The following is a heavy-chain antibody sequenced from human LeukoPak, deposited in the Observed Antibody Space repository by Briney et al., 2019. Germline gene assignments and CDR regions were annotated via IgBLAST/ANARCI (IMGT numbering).Heavy chain of an antibody. Sequence: SQTLSLTCAISGDSVSINSSAWNWIRQSPSRGLEWLGRTYYRCKWYNDYAVSVKGRITINPDTSKNHFSLQLNSVTPEDTAIYYCARIGYSYGGPWGQGTLDTVSS. V-gene: IGHV6-1*01. D-gene: IGHD5-18*01. CDR3: ARIGYSYGGP. CDR2: TYYRCKWYN. J-gene: IGHJ5*02. CDR1: GDSVSINSSA.